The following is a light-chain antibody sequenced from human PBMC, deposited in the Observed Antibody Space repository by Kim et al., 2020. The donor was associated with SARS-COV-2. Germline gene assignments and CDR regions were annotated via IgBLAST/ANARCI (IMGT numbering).Light chain of an antibody. J-gene: IGLJ1*01. CDR3: QAWDSSTYV. CDR1: KLGDKY. CDR2: QDS. V-gene: IGLV3-1*01. Sequence: VSPGQTASISCSGDKLGDKYACWYQQKPCQSPVLVIYQDSKRPSGIPERFSGSNSGNTATLTISGTQAMDEADYYCQAWDSSTYVFGTGTKVTVL.